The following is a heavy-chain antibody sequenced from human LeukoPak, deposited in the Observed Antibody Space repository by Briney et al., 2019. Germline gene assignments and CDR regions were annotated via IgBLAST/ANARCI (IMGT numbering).Heavy chain of an antibody. V-gene: IGHV1-69*02. J-gene: IGHJ5*02. CDR3: ARVFDGSGWYCWFDP. Sequence: ASVKVSCKASGGTFSSYTISWVRQAPGQGLEWMGRIIPILGIANYAQKFQGRVTITADKSTSTAYMELSSLRSEDTAVYYCARVFDGSGWYCWFDPWGQGTLVTVSS. D-gene: IGHD6-19*01. CDR1: GGTFSSYT. CDR2: IIPILGIA.